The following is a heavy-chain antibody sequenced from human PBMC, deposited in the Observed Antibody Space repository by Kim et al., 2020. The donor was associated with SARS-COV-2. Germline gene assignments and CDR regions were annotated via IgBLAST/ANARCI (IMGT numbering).Heavy chain of an antibody. D-gene: IGHD3-10*01. J-gene: IGHJ6*02. CDR3: ARDKGVLLWFGGRVPAGYYGMDV. Sequence: ASVKVSCKASGYTFTGYYMHWVRQAPGQGLEWMGWINPNSGGTNYAQKFQGWVTMTRDTSISTAYMELSRLRSDDTAVYYCARDKGVLLWFGGRVPAGYYGMDVWGQGTTVTVSS. CDR1: GYTFTGYY. CDR2: INPNSGGT. V-gene: IGHV1-2*04.